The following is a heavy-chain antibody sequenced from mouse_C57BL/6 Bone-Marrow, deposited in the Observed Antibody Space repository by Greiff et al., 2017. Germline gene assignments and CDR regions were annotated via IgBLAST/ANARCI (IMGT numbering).Heavy chain of an antibody. V-gene: IGHV5-17*01. Sequence: EVKLVESGGGLVKPGGSLKLSCAASGFTFSDYGMHWVRQAPEKGLEWVAYISSGSSTIYYADTVKGRFTISRDNAKNTLFLQMTSLRSADTAMYDCARRGDYYGSSYDAMDYWGQGTSVTVSS. D-gene: IGHD1-1*01. J-gene: IGHJ4*01. CDR1: GFTFSDYG. CDR2: ISSGSSTI. CDR3: ARRGDYYGSSYDAMDY.